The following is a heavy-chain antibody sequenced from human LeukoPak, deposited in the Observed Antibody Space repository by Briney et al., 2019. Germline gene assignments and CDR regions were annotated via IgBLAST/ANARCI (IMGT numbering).Heavy chain of an antibody. CDR2: ISGSGGST. Sequence: QSSETLSLTCTVSGDSISSYYCSWIRQPPGKGLEWVSAISGSGGSTYYADSVKGRFTISRDNSKNTLYLQMNSLRAEDTAVYYCAKEGDSSGYYPNWFDPWGQGTLVTVSS. V-gene: IGHV3-23*01. J-gene: IGHJ5*02. D-gene: IGHD3-22*01. CDR3: AKEGDSSGYYPNWFDP. CDR1: GDSISSYY.